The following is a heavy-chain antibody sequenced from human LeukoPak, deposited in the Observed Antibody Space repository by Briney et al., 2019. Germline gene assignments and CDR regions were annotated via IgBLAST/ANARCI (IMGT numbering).Heavy chain of an antibody. CDR3: ARTQGSHWFDS. Sequence: SETLSLTCSASGSSIDTRDYYWSWLRQHPVKGLEWIGYISYRGASYNNPSLKSRLTLSIDTSRNQFSLRLTSVTSADTAVYYCARTQGSHWFDSWGQGALVLVSS. V-gene: IGHV4-31*03. CDR2: ISYRGAS. J-gene: IGHJ5*01. CDR1: GSSIDTRDYY.